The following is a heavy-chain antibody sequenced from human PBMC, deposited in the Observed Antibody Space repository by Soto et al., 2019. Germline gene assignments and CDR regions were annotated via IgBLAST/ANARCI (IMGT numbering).Heavy chain of an antibody. Sequence: QVQLVESGGGVVQPGRSLRLSCAASGFTFSSYAMHWVRQAPGKGLEWVAVISYDGSNKYYADSVKGRFTISRDNSKNTLYLQMNSLRAEDTAVYYCAGGWVNWGQGTLVTVSS. V-gene: IGHV3-30-3*01. D-gene: IGHD6-19*01. CDR2: ISYDGSNK. CDR1: GFTFSSYA. CDR3: AGGWVN. J-gene: IGHJ4*02.